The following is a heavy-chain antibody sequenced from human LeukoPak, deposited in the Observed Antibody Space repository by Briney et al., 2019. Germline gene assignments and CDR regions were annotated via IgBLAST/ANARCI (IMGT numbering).Heavy chain of an antibody. CDR2: IKAGNGDT. CDR3: ARDDCGDTCYPGGY. V-gene: IGHV1-3*01. CDR1: GYIFTKYV. Sequence: ASVKVSCEASGYIFTKYVVHWVRQAPGQRPEWMGWIKAGNGDTKYSQNFQGRLTITRDTSASTVYMELSSLTSEDTALYYCARDDCGDTCYPGGYWGQGTLVTVSS. J-gene: IGHJ4*02. D-gene: IGHD2-21*01.